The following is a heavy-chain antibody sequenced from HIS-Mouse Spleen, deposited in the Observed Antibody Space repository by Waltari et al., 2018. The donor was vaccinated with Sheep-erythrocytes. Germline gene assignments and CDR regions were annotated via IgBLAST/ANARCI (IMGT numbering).Heavy chain of an antibody. Sequence: EVQLVESGGGLVKPGGSLRLSCAASGFTFSSYSMNWVRQAPGKWLEWVSSISSSSSYIYYADSGKGRFTISRDNAKNSLYLQMNILRAEDTAVYYCARVAAVTTYYFDYWGQGTLVTVSS. CDR1: GFTFSSYS. D-gene: IGHD4-17*01. CDR2: ISSSSSYI. J-gene: IGHJ4*02. V-gene: IGHV3-21*01. CDR3: ARVAAVTTYYFDY.